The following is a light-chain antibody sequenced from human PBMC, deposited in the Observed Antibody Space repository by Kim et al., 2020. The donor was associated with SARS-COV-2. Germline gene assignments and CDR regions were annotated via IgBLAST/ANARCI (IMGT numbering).Light chain of an antibody. V-gene: IGKV3-15*01. Sequence: EFVVTQSPATLSVSPGGSATLSCRVSPSSITDRLAWYQQKPGQAPRLIIYDASTRAAGVPARFSGSGFGTEFSLTISSLQSEDGAVYYCHQYNDWPRAFGQGTKVEI. CDR3: HQYNDWPRA. J-gene: IGKJ2*01. CDR1: PSSITDR. CDR2: DAS.